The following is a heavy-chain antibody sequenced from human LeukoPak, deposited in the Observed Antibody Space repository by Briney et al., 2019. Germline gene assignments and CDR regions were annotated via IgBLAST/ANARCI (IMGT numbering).Heavy chain of an antibody. CDR3: ARARYYYDSSGYANWFDP. CDR2: IYTSGST. J-gene: IGHJ5*02. D-gene: IGHD3-22*01. CDR1: GGSISSYY. Sequence: PSETLSLTCTVSGGSISSYYWSWIRQPAGKGLEWIGRIYTSGSTNYNPSLKSRVTISVDTSKNQFSLKLSSVTAADTAVYYCARARYYYDSSGYANWFDPWGQGTLVTVSS. V-gene: IGHV4-4*07.